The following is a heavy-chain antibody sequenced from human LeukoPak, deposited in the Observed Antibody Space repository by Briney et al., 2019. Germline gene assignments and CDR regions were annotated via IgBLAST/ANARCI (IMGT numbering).Heavy chain of an antibody. CDR1: GFTFSSYA. CDR2: ISGSGGST. Sequence: PGGSLRLSCAASGFTFSSYAMSWVRQAPGKGLEWVSAISGSGGSTYYADSVKGRFTISRDNSKNTLYLQMNSLRAEDTAVYYCAKSPSTSWLHYDILTGYYNFYYFDYWGQGTLVTVSS. CDR3: AKSPSTSWLHYDILTGYYNFYYFDY. J-gene: IGHJ4*02. D-gene: IGHD3-9*01. V-gene: IGHV3-23*01.